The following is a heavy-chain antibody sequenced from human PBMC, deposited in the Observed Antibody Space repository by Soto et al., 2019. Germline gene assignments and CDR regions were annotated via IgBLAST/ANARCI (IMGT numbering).Heavy chain of an antibody. Sequence: QVQLVQSGAEVKKPGSSVKVSCKASGGTFSSYTISWVRQAPGQGLEWMGRIIPILGIANYAQKFQGRVTITADKSTSTAYMELSSLRSEDTAVYFCARDNETIFGVVIAYWGQGTLVTVSS. V-gene: IGHV1-69*08. J-gene: IGHJ4*02. CDR2: IIPILGIA. CDR3: ARDNETIFGVVIAY. D-gene: IGHD3-3*01. CDR1: GGTFSSYT.